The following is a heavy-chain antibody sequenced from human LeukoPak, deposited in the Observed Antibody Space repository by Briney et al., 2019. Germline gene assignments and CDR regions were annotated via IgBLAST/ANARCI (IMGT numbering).Heavy chain of an antibody. J-gene: IGHJ4*02. D-gene: IGHD3-10*01. V-gene: IGHV3-11*06. CDR3: ASYGSGSYSLDY. CDR1: GFTFSDYY. CDR2: ISSSSSYT. Sequence: GGSLRLSCAASGFTFSDYYMSWIRQAPGKGLEWVSYISSSSSYTNYADSVKGRFTISRDNAKDSLYLQMNSLRAEDTAVYYCASYGSGSYSLDYWGQGTLVTVSS.